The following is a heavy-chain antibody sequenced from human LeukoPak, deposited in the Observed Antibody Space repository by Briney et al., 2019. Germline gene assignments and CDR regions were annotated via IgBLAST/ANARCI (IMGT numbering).Heavy chain of an antibody. V-gene: IGHV4-30-2*01. CDR3: ARGRHSRQIDY. J-gene: IGHJ4*02. D-gene: IGHD6-13*01. CDR2: IYHSGST. Sequence: SETLSLTCTVSGGSISSGGYYWSWIRQPPGKGLEWIGYIYHSGSTYYNPSLKSRVTISVDRSKNQFSLKLSSVTAADTAVYYCARGRHSRQIDYWGQGTLVTVSS. CDR1: GGSISSGGYY.